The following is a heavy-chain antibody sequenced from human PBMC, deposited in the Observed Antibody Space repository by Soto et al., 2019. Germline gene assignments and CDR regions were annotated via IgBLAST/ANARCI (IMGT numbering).Heavy chain of an antibody. J-gene: IGHJ6*02. Sequence: QITLKESGPMLVKPTQTLTLTCSFSGFSLSTTGVGVGWIRQPPGKALEWLALIYWDDDKRYNPSLNSRLTITKDTSKNQVVLAMTNMDPVDTATYYCVQSRCGGDCLQSYSSHSYYGLDVWGQGTTVTVSS. CDR2: IYWDDDK. D-gene: IGHD2-21*02. CDR1: GFSLSTTGVG. CDR3: VQSRCGGDCLQSYSSHSYYGLDV. V-gene: IGHV2-5*02.